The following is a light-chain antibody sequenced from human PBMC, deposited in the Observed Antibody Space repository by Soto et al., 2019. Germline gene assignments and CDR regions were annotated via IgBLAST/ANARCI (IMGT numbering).Light chain of an antibody. J-gene: IGKJ3*01. CDR3: QQRYSLPLT. Sequence: DIPMTQSPSSLAASVGDSVTITCRASQSISSHLNGYQQKPGKAPQLLIYEASSLQGGVPSRFSGSGSGTDFTLTISRLQADDFAIYYCQQRYSLPLTFGTGTRVDIK. V-gene: IGKV1-39*01. CDR2: EAS. CDR1: QSISSH.